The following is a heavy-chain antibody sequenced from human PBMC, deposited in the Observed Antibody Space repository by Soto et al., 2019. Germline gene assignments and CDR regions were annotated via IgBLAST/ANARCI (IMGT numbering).Heavy chain of an antibody. CDR2: NNPSGGST. CDR1: GYTFTSYY. CDR3: ALDSSDLFDY. Sequence: ASVKVSCKASGYTFTSYYMHWVRQAPGQGLEWVGINNPSGGSTSYAQKFQGRVTMTRDTSTSTVYMELSSLRSEDTAVYYCALDSSDLFDYWGQGTLVTVSS. D-gene: IGHD6-19*01. J-gene: IGHJ4*02. V-gene: IGHV1-46*01.